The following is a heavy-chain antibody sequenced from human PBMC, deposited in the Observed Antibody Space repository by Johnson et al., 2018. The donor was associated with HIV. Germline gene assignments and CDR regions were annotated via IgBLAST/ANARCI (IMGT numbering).Heavy chain of an antibody. Sequence: VQLVESGGGVVQPGKSLRLSCAASGFTFDDYTMHWVRQAPGKGLEWVSLISWDGGSTYYADSVKGRFTISRDNSKNSLYLQMNSLRTEDTALYYCARACRDGYTCDAFDIWGQGTMVTVSS. CDR2: ISWDGGST. D-gene: IGHD5-24*01. CDR1: GFTFDDYT. CDR3: ARACRDGYTCDAFDI. J-gene: IGHJ3*02. V-gene: IGHV3-43*01.